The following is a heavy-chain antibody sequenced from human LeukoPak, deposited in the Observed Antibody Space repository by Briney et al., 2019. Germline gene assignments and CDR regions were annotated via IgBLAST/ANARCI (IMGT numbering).Heavy chain of an antibody. J-gene: IGHJ4*02. Sequence: ASVKVSCKASGYTFTGYYMHWVRQAPGQGLEWMGWINPNSGGTNYAQKFQGWVTMTTDTSTSTAYMELRSLRSDDTAVYYCARVAVVAATEFFDYWGQGTLVTVSS. CDR3: ARVAVVAATEFFDY. CDR1: GYTFTGYY. CDR2: INPNSGGT. D-gene: IGHD2-15*01. V-gene: IGHV1-2*04.